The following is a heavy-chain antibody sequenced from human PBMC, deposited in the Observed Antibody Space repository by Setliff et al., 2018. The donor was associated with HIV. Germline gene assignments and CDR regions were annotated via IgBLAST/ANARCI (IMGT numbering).Heavy chain of an antibody. CDR2: IIPIFGTA. D-gene: IGHD3-10*01. J-gene: IGHJ6*03. V-gene: IGHV1-69*13. CDR1: GGTFSSYA. Sequence: EASVKVSCKASGGTFSSYAISWVRQAPGQGLEWMGGIIPIFGTANYAQKFQGRATITADESTGTAYMELSSLRSEDTAVYYCARRGSRGDYYYYMDVWGKGTTVTVSS. CDR3: ARRGSRGDYYYYMDV.